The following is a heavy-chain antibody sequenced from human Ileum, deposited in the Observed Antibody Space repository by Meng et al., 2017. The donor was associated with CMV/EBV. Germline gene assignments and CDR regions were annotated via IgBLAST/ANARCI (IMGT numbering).Heavy chain of an antibody. D-gene: IGHD1-14*01. Sequence: LSCAASGFGFSYYWMNWVRQAPGKGLVWVSRINSDGTFTKYADSVKGRCTISRDNAKNMLYLEINSLRAEDTAVYYCARENNGPEEYWGQGTLVTVS. CDR1: GFGFSYYW. CDR3: ARENNGPEEY. V-gene: IGHV3-74*01. J-gene: IGHJ4*01. CDR2: INSDGTFT.